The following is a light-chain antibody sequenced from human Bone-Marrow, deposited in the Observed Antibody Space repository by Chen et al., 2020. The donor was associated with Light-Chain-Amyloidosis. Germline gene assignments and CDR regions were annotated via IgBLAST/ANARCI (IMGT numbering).Light chain of an antibody. J-gene: IGLJ2*01. Sequence: SYELTQPPSVSVSPGQTARITCSGDDLPTKYAYWYQQKPGQAPVLVIHRDTERPSGISERFSGSSSGTTATVTISVVQAEYEAYYHCQSADSSGTYEVIFGGGTKLTVL. CDR2: RDT. V-gene: IGLV3-25*03. CDR3: QSADSSGTYEVI. CDR1: DLPTKY.